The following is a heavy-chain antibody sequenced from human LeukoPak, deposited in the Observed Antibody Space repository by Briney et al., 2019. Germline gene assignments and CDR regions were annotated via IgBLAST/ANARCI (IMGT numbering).Heavy chain of an antibody. CDR3: ARDLTSNTYYYDSSGGTAFDI. J-gene: IGHJ3*02. CDR1: GYTFTSYG. V-gene: IGHV1-18*01. Sequence: ASVKVSCKASGYTFTSYGISWVRQAPGQGLEWMGWISAYNGNTNYAQKLQGRVTVTTDTSTSTAYMELRSLRSDDTAVYYCARDLTSNTYYYDSSGGTAFDIWGQGTMVTVSS. CDR2: ISAYNGNT. D-gene: IGHD3-22*01.